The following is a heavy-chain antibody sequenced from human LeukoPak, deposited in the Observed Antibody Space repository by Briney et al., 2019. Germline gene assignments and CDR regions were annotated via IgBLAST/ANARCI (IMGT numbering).Heavy chain of an antibody. J-gene: IGHJ2*01. V-gene: IGHV4-61*08. Sequence: SETLSLTCTVSGGSISSGDYYWSWIRQPPGKGLEWIGYIYYSGSTNYNPSLKSRVTISVDTSKNQFSLKLSSVTAADTAVYYCARVPPYYDSSCYHWYFDLWGRGTLVTVSS. CDR1: GGSISSGDYY. CDR3: ARVPPYYDSSCYHWYFDL. D-gene: IGHD3-22*01. CDR2: IYYSGST.